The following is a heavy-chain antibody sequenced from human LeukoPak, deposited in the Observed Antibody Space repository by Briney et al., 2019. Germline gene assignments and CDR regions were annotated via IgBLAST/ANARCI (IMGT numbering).Heavy chain of an antibody. J-gene: IGHJ4*02. V-gene: IGHV3-30*18. CDR1: GFTFSSYG. D-gene: IGHD3-22*01. CDR3: AKIPTYYYDSSGY. CDR2: ISYDGSNK. Sequence: PGGSLRLSCAASGFTFSSYGMHWVRQAPGKGLEWVAVISYDGSNKYYADSVKGRFTISRDNSKNTLYLQMNSLRAEDTAVYYCAKIPTYYYDSSGYWGQGTLVTVSS.